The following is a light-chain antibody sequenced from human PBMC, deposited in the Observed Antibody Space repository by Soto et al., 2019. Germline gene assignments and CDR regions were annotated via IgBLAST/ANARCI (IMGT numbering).Light chain of an antibody. J-gene: IGLJ1*01. V-gene: IGLV2-8*01. CDR1: SSDVGGYNY. CDR3: SSYAGSNFYV. Sequence: QSALTQPPSASGSPGQSVTISCTGTSSDVGGYNYVSWYQQHPGKAPKLMIYEVSKRPSGVPDRFSGSKSGITASLTVSGLQAEDEADYYCSSYAGSNFYVFGTGTKVTVL. CDR2: EVS.